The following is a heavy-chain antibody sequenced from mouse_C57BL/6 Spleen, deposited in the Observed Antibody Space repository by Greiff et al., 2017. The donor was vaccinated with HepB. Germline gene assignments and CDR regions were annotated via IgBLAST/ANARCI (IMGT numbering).Heavy chain of an antibody. V-gene: IGHV1-52*01. J-gene: IGHJ4*01. CDR3: ARSSLYYGNSDYYAMDY. CDR1: GYTFTSYW. CDR2: IDPSDSET. Sequence: QVQLQQPGAELVRPGSSVKLSCKASGYTFTSYWIHWVKQRPIQGLEWIGNIDPSDSETHYNQKFKDKATLTVDKSSSTAYLQLSSRTSEDSAVYYCARSSLYYGNSDYYAMDYWGQGTSVTDSS. D-gene: IGHD2-1*01.